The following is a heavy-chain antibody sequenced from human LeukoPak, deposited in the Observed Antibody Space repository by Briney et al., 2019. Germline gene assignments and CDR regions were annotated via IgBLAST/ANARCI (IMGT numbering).Heavy chain of an antibody. V-gene: IGHV1-3*01. CDR3: AREIDPETMGAGYYYYYGMDV. Sequence: GASVKVSCKASGYTFTSYAMHWVRQAPGQRLEWMGWINAGNGNTKYSQKFQGRVTITRDTSASTAYMELSSLRSGDTAVYYCAREIDPETMGAGYYYYYGMDVWGQGTTVTVSS. J-gene: IGHJ6*02. D-gene: IGHD1-14*01. CDR2: INAGNGNT. CDR1: GYTFTSYA.